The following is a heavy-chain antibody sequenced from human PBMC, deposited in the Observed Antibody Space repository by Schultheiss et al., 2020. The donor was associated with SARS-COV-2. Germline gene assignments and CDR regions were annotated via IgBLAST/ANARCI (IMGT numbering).Heavy chain of an antibody. CDR3: AKGRLRITIFGVVIIPTFDY. V-gene: IGHV3-30*18. CDR2: ISYDGSNK. J-gene: IGHJ4*02. Sequence: GGSLRLSCAASGFTFSSYGMHWVRQAPGKGLEWVAVISYDGSNKYYADSVKGRFTISRDNAKNSLYLQMNSLRAEDTALYYCAKGRLRITIFGVVIIPTFDYWGQGTLVTVSS. D-gene: IGHD3-3*01. CDR1: GFTFSSYG.